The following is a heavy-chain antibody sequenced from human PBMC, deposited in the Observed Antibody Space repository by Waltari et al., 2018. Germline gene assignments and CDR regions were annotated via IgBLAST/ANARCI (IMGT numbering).Heavy chain of an antibody. J-gene: IGHJ6*02. D-gene: IGHD1-1*01. CDR3: VRVTHGNGMDV. CDR1: GGTFSSYV. CDR2: IIPIFGTA. V-gene: IGHV1-69*01. Sequence: QLQLVQSGAEVKKPGSSVKVSCKASGGTFSSYVINWVRQAPGQGLEWMGGIIPIFGTANYAQKFQGRVTINADESTSTGYMELTSLRSEDTAIYYCVRVTHGNGMDVGGQGTTVTVSS.